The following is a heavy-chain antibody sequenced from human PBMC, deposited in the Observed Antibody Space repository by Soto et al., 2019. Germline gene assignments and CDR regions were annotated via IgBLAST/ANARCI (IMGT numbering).Heavy chain of an antibody. CDR3: ASKRRYSSSWYAVD. J-gene: IGHJ4*02. Sequence: QVQLQESGPGLVKPSQTLSLTCTVSGGSISSGGYYWSWIRQHPGKGLEWIGYIYYSGSTYYNPSLKRRVTTSVDTSKTQFALKLSSVTAADTAVYYCASKRRYSSSWYAVDWGQGTLVTVSS. CDR2: IYYSGST. D-gene: IGHD6-13*01. V-gene: IGHV4-31*03. CDR1: GGSISSGGYY.